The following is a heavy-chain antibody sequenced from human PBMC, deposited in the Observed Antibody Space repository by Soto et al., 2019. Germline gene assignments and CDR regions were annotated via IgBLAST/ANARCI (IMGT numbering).Heavy chain of an antibody. J-gene: IGHJ4*02. Sequence: ASVKVSCKASGYTFTSYDINWVRQATGQGLEWMGWMNPNSGNTGYAQKFQGRVTMTRNTSISTAYMELSSLRSEDTAVYYCARGRSHVLRFLEWSYYDDYWGQGTLVTVSS. CDR1: GYTFTSYD. CDR3: ARGRSHVLRFLEWSYYDDY. V-gene: IGHV1-8*01. D-gene: IGHD3-3*01. CDR2: MNPNSGNT.